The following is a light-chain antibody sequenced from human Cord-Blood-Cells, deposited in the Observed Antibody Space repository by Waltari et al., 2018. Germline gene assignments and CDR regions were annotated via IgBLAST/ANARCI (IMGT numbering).Light chain of an antibody. CDR2: KVS. Sequence: DVVMTQSPLSLPVTLGQPASISCRSSHSLVYRDGNTYLNWFQQRPGHSPRRLIYKVSNRDSGVPDRFRGRGSGTDFTLKISRVEAEDVGVYYCMQGTQWTFGQGTKVEIK. CDR3: MQGTQWT. J-gene: IGKJ1*01. CDR1: HSLVYRDGNTY. V-gene: IGKV2-30*01.